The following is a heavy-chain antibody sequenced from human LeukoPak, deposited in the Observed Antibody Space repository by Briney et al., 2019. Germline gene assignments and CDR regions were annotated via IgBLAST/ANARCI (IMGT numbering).Heavy chain of an antibody. D-gene: IGHD2-2*01. Sequence: PSETLSLTCTVSGGSISSYYWSWIRQPPGKGLEWIGYIYYSGSTNYNPSLKSRVAISVDTSKNQFSLKLSSVTAADTAVYYCARDRVVVPAAISLEFDYWGQGTLVTVS. J-gene: IGHJ4*02. CDR2: IYYSGST. CDR3: ARDRVVVPAAISLEFDY. V-gene: IGHV4-59*01. CDR1: GGSISSYY.